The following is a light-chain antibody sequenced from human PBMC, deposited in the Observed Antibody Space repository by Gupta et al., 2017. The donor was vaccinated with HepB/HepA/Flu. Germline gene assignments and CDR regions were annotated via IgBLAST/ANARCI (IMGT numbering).Light chain of an antibody. Sequence: DIQMTQSPSSLSASVGDRVIITCRASQRISHYLNWFQQKPGKAPQLLINAASRLQSGVPSRFSGSASGTDFILTITSLHPEDHGTYYCLQTYRTPWTFGQGTKVEIK. J-gene: IGKJ1*01. V-gene: IGKV1-39*01. CDR3: LQTYRTPWT. CDR2: AAS. CDR1: QRISHY.